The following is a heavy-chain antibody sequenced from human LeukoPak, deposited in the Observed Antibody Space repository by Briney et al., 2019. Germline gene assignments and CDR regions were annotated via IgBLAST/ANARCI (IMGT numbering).Heavy chain of an antibody. V-gene: IGHV1-69*05. J-gene: IGHJ4*02. CDR2: IIPIFGTA. CDR1: GYTFTGYY. CDR3: ARERDSSGWYLGYFDY. D-gene: IGHD6-19*01. Sequence: GASVKVSCKASGYTFTGYYMHWVRQAPGQGLEWIGRIIPIFGTANYAQKFQGRVTITTDESTSTAYMELSGLRSEDTAVYYCARERDSSGWYLGYFDYWGQGTLVTVSS.